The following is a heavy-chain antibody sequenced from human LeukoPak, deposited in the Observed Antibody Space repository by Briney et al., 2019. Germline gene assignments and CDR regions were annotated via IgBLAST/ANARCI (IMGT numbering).Heavy chain of an antibody. CDR1: GFTFSSYA. CDR2: ISYDGSNK. V-gene: IGHV3-30-3*01. J-gene: IGHJ4*02. D-gene: IGHD3-10*01. CDR3: AREKALWFGESYYFDY. Sequence: GGSLRLSCAASGFTFSSYAMHWVRQAPGKGLEWVAVISYDGSNKYYADSVKGRFTISRDNSKNTLYLQMNSLRAEDTAVYYCAREKALWFGESYYFDYWGQGTLVTVSS.